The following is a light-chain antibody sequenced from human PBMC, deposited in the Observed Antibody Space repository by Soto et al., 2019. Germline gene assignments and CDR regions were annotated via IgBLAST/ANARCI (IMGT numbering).Light chain of an antibody. CDR1: QTITSY. V-gene: IGKV1-39*01. CDR2: AAS. CDR3: QQSYEIPYT. Sequence: DIQMTQSPSSLSASVGDRVTITCRTSQTITSYLNWYQHKPGRAPKFLIYAASSLQTGVPSRFSGSGSGTDFTLTIISLQPEDFATYYCQQSYEIPYTFGQGTKLEIK. J-gene: IGKJ2*01.